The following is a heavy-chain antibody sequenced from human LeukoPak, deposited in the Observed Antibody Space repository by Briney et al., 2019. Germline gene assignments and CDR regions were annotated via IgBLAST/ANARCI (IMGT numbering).Heavy chain of an antibody. CDR2: ISTDGSNE. CDR3: AKGASDYIWGSFRPPDDY. CDR1: GFTFTSYG. J-gene: IGHJ4*02. D-gene: IGHD3-16*02. V-gene: IGHV3-30*18. Sequence: GRSLRLSCAASGFTFTSYGMHWVRQAPGKGLEWVAVISTDGSNEYYADSVKGRFTISRDNSKTTLYLQMNSLRAEDTAVYYCAKGASDYIWGSFRPPDDYWGQGTLVTVSS.